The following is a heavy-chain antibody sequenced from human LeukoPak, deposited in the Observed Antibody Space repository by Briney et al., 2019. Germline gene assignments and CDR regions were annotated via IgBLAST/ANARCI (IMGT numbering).Heavy chain of an antibody. J-gene: IGHJ4*02. CDR3: AREAIAVAGTGIDY. D-gene: IGHD6-19*01. CDR2: VPYIGST. CDR1: GVSISSFY. Sequence: PSETLSLTCSVSGVSISSFYWSWIRQPPGKGLEWIGYVPYIGSTSYNPSLKSRVTISVDTSKNQFSLKLSSVTAADTAVYYCAREAIAVAGTGIDYWGQGTLVTVSS. V-gene: IGHV4-59*01.